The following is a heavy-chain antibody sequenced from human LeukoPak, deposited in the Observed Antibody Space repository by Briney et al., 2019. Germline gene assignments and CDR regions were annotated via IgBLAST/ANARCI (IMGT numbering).Heavy chain of an antibody. J-gene: IGHJ5*02. D-gene: IGHD3-22*01. CDR2: INHSGST. Sequence: SETLSLTCAVYGGSFSGYYWSWIRQPPGKGLEWIGEINHSGSTNYNPSLKSRVTISVDTSKNQFSLKLSSVTAADTAVYYCARGRGYYDSSGYYRRNNWFDPWGQGTLVTVSS. V-gene: IGHV4-34*01. CDR1: GGSFSGYY. CDR3: ARGRGYYDSSGYYRRNNWFDP.